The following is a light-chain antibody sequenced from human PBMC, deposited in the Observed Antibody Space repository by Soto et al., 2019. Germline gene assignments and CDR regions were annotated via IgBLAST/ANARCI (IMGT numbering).Light chain of an antibody. V-gene: IGLV2-8*01. Sequence: QSVLTQPPSASGSPGQSVTISCTGTSSDVGGYNYVSWYQQHPGKAPKLMIYEVSKQPSGAPDRFSGSKSGNTASLTVSGLQAEDEADYYCSSYAGSNTHYVFGTGTKVTVL. J-gene: IGLJ1*01. CDR3: SSYAGSNTHYV. CDR1: SSDVGGYNY. CDR2: EVS.